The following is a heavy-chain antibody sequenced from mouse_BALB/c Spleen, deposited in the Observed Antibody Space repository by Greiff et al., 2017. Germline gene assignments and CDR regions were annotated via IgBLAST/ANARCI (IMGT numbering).Heavy chain of an antibody. V-gene: IGHV1-9*01. CDR3: AIPYASRGFAY. CDR2: ILPGSGST. D-gene: IGHD6-5*01. Sequence: QVQLKQSGAELMKPGASVKISCKATGYTFSSYWIEWVKQRPGHGLEWIGEILPGSGSTNYNEKFKGKATFTADTSSNTAYMQLSSLTSEDSAVYYCAIPYASRGFAYWGQGTLVTVSA. CDR1: GYTFSSYW. J-gene: IGHJ3*01.